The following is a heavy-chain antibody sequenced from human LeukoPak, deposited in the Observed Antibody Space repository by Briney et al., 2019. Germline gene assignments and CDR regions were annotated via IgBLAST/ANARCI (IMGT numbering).Heavy chain of an antibody. J-gene: IGHJ5*02. V-gene: IGHV4-34*01. CDR2: INHSGST. D-gene: IGHD6-19*01. CDR3: ARRGSSGFLGWWFDP. CDR1: GGSFSGYY. Sequence: SETLSLTCAVYGGSFSGYYWSWIRQPPAKGLEWIGEINHSGSTNYNPSLKSRVTISVDTSKNQFSLKLSSVTAADTAVYYCARRGSSGFLGWWFDPWGQGTLVTVSS.